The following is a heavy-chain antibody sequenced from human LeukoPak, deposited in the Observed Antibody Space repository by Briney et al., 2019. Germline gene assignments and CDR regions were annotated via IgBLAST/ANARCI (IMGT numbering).Heavy chain of an antibody. D-gene: IGHD1-26*01. J-gene: IGHJ4*02. Sequence: ASVKVSCKAFGYSFTSFGINWVRQAPGRGLEWMGWISGYNGDTKYEQKFQGRVTMTTDTSTSTVYMELRSLRYDDTAVYYCARGTWEAAATPHSFDTWGQGTLVTVSS. CDR3: ARGTWEAAATPHSFDT. CDR2: ISGYNGDT. CDR1: GYSFTSFG. V-gene: IGHV1-18*01.